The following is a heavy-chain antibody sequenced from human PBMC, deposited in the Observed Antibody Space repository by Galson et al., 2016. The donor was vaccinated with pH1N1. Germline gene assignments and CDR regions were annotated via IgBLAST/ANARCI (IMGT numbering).Heavy chain of an antibody. CDR1: GGSINSDNYY. J-gene: IGHJ3*02. CDR2: IYPSGGT. D-gene: IGHD1-26*01. V-gene: IGHV4-61*02. CDR3: ARDAAHSGTYYVAFDT. Sequence: TLSLTCTVSGGSINSDNYYWSWIRQPAGKGLEWIGRIYPSGGTNYNPSLKSRVTISVDTSKNQFSLKLSSVTAADTAVYYRARDAAHSGTYYVAFDTWGQGTIVTVSS.